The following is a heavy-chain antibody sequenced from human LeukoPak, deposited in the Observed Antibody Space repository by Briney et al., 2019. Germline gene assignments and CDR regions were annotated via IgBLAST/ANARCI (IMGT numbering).Heavy chain of an antibody. CDR3: ARHNPEIWVYCSSTSCYLGAFDI. J-gene: IGHJ3*02. D-gene: IGHD2-2*01. V-gene: IGHV4-39*01. Sequence: SETLSLTCTVSGGSISSSSYYWGWIRQPPGKGLEWIGSIYYTGSTYCNPSLKSRVTISIDTSKNQFSLKLSSVTAADTAVYYCARHNPEIWVYCSSTSCYLGAFDIWGQGTMVTVSS. CDR2: IYYTGST. CDR1: GGSISSSSYY.